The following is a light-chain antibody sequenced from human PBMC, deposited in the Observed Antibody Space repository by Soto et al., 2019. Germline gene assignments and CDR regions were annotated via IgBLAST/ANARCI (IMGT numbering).Light chain of an antibody. CDR2: KAS. Sequence: IQLTQSPSTLSASVGDRVTITCRASQSIKNWLAWYQQKPGKGPKLLICKASTLQSGVPSRFSGSGFGTEFTLTLSSLQPDDPPTYYRQQYNLYSFTFGGGAKVEI. CDR3: QQYNLYSFT. J-gene: IGKJ4*01. V-gene: IGKV1-5*03. CDR1: QSIKNW.